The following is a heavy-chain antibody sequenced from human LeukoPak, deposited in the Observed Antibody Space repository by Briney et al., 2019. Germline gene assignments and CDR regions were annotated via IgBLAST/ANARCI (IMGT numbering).Heavy chain of an antibody. CDR1: GFTFSSYA. Sequence: PGGSLRLSCAASGFTFSSYAMSWVRQAPGKGLEWVSAISGSGGSTYYADSVKGRFTISRDNSKNTLYLQMNSLRAEDTAVYYRAKTPRPDDYGEYGVAFDIWGQGTMVTVSS. J-gene: IGHJ3*02. CDR2: ISGSGGST. V-gene: IGHV3-23*01. CDR3: AKTPRPDDYGEYGVAFDI. D-gene: IGHD4-17*01.